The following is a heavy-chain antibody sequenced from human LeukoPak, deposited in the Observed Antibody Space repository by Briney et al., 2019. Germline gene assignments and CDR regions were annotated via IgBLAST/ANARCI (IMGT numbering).Heavy chain of an antibody. Sequence: GGSLRLSCAASGFTVSSNYMSWVRQAPGKGLEWVSVIYSGGSTYYADSVKGRFTISRDNSKNTLYLQMNSLRAEDTAVYYCARVKNDYVWGSYRPPKSGWFDPWGQGTLVTVSS. D-gene: IGHD3-16*02. J-gene: IGHJ5*02. V-gene: IGHV3-53*01. CDR3: ARVKNDYVWGSYRPPKSGWFDP. CDR2: IYSGGST. CDR1: GFTVSSNY.